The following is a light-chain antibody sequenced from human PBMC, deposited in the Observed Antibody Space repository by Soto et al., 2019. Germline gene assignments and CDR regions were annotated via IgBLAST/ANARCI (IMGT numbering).Light chain of an antibody. J-gene: IGKJ5*01. CDR3: QQANSFPIT. CDR1: QAISTW. V-gene: IGKV1-12*01. CDR2: EAS. Sequence: IQMPQSPSAVSASVGDRVTNTCRASQAISTWLAWYQQRPGKAPKLLIYEASSVQSGVPSRFRGSGSGTGFTLTISSLQPEDSASYFCQQANSFPITFGQGTRLEIK.